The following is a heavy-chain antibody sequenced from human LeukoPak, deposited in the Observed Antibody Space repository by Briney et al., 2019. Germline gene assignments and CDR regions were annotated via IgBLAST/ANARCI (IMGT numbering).Heavy chain of an antibody. V-gene: IGHV4-39*02. CDR3: AGMVRGVVLGPNYSPYHMDV. J-gene: IGHJ6*03. D-gene: IGHD3-10*01. Sequence: SETLSLTCTVSGGSISSHLYFWAWIRQPAGKELVWIGSIYYGGSTYYNPSLKRRVTISVDTSKDDFSLKLASVTAADTAMYYCAGMVRGVVLGPNYSPYHMDVWGTGTTVSVSS. CDR1: GGSISSHLYF. CDR2: IYYGGST.